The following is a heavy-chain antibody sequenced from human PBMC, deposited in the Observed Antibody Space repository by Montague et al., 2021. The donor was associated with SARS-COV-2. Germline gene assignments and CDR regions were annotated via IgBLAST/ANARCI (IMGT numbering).Heavy chain of an antibody. D-gene: IGHD3-10*01. J-gene: IGHJ4*02. CDR1: GFTFRRYW. V-gene: IGHV3-74*01. Sequence: SLRLSCAASGFTFRRYWMHLFRQVPGRGPIWVSRIKPDGTSTNYSASVKGRFTISRDNAKNTLSLQLNNLRAEDTAVYYCVRPLWFGDSDYFFDSWGQGTLVTVSS. CDR3: VRPLWFGDSDYFFDS. CDR2: IKPDGTST.